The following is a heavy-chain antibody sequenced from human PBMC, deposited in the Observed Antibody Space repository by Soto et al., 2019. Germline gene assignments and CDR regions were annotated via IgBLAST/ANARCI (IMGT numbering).Heavy chain of an antibody. V-gene: IGHV3-30*18. D-gene: IGHD2-8*01. CDR3: PNDGACGSADYFVVS. Sequence: QVQLVESGGDVVQPGRSLRLSCAASGFTFSNYAMHWVRQAPGKGLEWVAVLASDGRDRHYADSVKGRLTISRDNSQNILYLQMNSLRAEDTAVYACPNDGACGSADYFVVSWGQGTWVTDSS. CDR2: LASDGRDR. J-gene: IGHJ4*02. CDR1: GFTFSNYA.